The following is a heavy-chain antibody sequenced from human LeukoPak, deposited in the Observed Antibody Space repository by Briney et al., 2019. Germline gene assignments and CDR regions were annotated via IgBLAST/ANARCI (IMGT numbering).Heavy chain of an antibody. D-gene: IGHD4-17*01. V-gene: IGHV3-33*01. CDR1: GFTFSSYG. Sequence: GGALRLSCVASGFTFSSYGMHWVRQAPGKGLEWVAVIWYDGSNKYYADSVRGRFTISRDNSKNTLYLQMNSLRAEDTAVYYCARVDYGDSEEDYYYYYGMDVWGQGTTVTVSS. CDR3: ARVDYGDSEEDYYYYYGMDV. J-gene: IGHJ6*02. CDR2: IWYDGSNK.